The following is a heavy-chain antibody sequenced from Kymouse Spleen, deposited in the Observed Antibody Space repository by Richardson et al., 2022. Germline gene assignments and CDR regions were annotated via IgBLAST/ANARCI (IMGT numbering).Heavy chain of an antibody. CDR2: ISYDGSNK. D-gene: IGHD6-19*01. CDR1: GFTFSSYG. V-gene: IGHV3-30*18. J-gene: IGHJ5*02. CDR3: AKDGYSSGWNWFDP. Sequence: QVQLVESGGGVVQPGRSLRLSCAASGFTFSSYGMHWVRQAPGKGLEWVAVISYDGSNKYYADSVKGRFTISRDNSKNTLYLQMNSLRAEDTAVYYCAKDGYSSGWNWFDPWGQGTLVTVSS.